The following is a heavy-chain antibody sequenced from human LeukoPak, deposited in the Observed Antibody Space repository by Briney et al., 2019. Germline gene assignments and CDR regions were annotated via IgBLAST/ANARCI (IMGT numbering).Heavy chain of an antibody. Sequence: KSSETLSLTCSVSGGAIISYYWSWIRQPAGKGPEWIGRIYPTGNTDYNPSLKTRVTMSTDLSKKRFSLRLRSVTAADTAVYYCARLKFYDSTGYSPGYYMDVWGKGTAVTVSS. CDR1: GGAIISYY. CDR2: IYPTGNT. CDR3: ARLKFYDSTGYSPGYYMDV. V-gene: IGHV4-4*07. J-gene: IGHJ6*03. D-gene: IGHD3-22*01.